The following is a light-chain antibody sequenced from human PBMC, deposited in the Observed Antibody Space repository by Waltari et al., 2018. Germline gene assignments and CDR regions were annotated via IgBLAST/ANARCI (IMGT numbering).Light chain of an antibody. CDR1: RSNIGAGFD. CDR2: GNT. CDR3: QSYDRTLSVPYV. Sequence: QSVLTQPPSVSGAAGQAVTISCTGSRSNIGAGFDVHWYHHLPEAAPKLLIHGNTNRPSGVPDRFSGSRSGTSASLAITDLQPEDEADYYGQSYDRTLSVPYVFGTGTRVTV. J-gene: IGLJ1*01. V-gene: IGLV1-40*01.